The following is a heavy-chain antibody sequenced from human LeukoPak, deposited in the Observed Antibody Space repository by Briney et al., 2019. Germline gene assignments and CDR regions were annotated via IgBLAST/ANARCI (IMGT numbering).Heavy chain of an antibody. CDR3: ARDQYCSGGSCYPYFDY. CDR2: INPNSGGT. D-gene: IGHD2-15*01. J-gene: IGHJ4*02. CDR1: GYTFTAYY. Sequence: GASVKVSSTASGYTFTAYYMHWVRQAPGQGLEWMGWINPNSGGTNYAQKFQGRVTMTRDTSISTAYMELSRLRSDDTAVYYCARDQYCSGGSCYPYFDYWGQGTLVTVSS. V-gene: IGHV1-2*02.